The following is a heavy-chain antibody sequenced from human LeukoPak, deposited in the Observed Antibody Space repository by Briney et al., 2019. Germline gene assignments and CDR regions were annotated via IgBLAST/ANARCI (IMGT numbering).Heavy chain of an antibody. D-gene: IGHD3-9*01. CDR3: ARDPWRDWAQYAGDG. CDR2: ISYSGST. V-gene: IGHV4-59*12. CDR1: GGSISNYY. J-gene: IGHJ6*02. Sequence: SETLSLTCTVSGGSISNYYWTWIRQSPGKGLEWIGYISYSGSTNYDPSLKNRITISSDPSRNQFSLRPSSVTAADTAGYYCARDPWRDWAQYAGDGWGPGAKIIVSS.